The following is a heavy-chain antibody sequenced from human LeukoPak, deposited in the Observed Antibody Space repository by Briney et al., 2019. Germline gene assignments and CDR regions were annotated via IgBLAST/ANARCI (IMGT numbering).Heavy chain of an antibody. Sequence: SETLSLTCPVSAASITTFYWSWIRQPPGRGLEWVGYVLHTGDRSYGPSLKSRVTVSLDTSKNQFSLELRSVTAAGTAVYYCARLRMGAYFDLWGRGTLVTVSS. V-gene: IGHV4-59*08. J-gene: IGHJ2*01. CDR2: VLHTGDR. CDR3: ARLRMGAYFDL. D-gene: IGHD3-16*01. CDR1: AASITTFY.